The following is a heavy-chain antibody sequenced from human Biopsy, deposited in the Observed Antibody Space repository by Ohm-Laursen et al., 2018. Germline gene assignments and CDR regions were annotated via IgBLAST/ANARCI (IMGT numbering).Heavy chain of an antibody. CDR3: ARDRITDVFGGPTRTDVFDS. CDR1: GYTFTDYY. Sequence: VKVSCKASGYTFTDYYIHWVRQSPGQGLEWMGWINPNSGATNSAQKFRDRVTLTRDTSISAVYIDLRILKSDDEAIYYCARDRITDVFGGPTRTDVFDSWGQGTPVTVSS. D-gene: IGHD3-10*01. V-gene: IGHV1-2*02. J-gene: IGHJ4*02. CDR2: INPNSGAT.